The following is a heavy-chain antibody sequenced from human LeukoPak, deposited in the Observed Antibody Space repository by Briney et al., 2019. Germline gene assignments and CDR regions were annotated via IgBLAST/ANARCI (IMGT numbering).Heavy chain of an antibody. CDR1: GFTFSSYS. Sequence: GGSLRLSCAASGFTFSSYSMNWVRQAPGKGLEWVSSISSSSSYIYYADSVKGRFTISRDNAKNSLYLQMNSLRAEDTAVYYCARGRIVSSGWLYYFDYWGQGTLVTVSS. D-gene: IGHD6-19*01. V-gene: IGHV3-21*01. J-gene: IGHJ4*02. CDR2: ISSSSSYI. CDR3: ARGRIVSSGWLYYFDY.